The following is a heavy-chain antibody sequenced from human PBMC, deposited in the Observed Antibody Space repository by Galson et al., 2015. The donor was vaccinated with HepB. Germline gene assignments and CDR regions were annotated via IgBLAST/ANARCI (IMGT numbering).Heavy chain of an antibody. Sequence: SLRLSCAVSGFTFSSYAMHWVRQAPGKGLEWVAVISSDGRDKYYGDSVKGRFTTSRDDSKNMLYLQATSLRTEDTAIYYCARVVGPKVQYGKAFDPWGRGPLVTVSS. CDR3: ARVVGPKVQYGKAFDP. CDR2: ISSDGRDK. V-gene: IGHV3-30*04. CDR1: GFTFSSYA. J-gene: IGHJ2*01. D-gene: IGHD2/OR15-2a*01.